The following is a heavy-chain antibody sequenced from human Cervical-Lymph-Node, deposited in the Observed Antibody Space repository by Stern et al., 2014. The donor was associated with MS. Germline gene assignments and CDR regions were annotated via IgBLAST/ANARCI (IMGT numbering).Heavy chain of an antibody. CDR1: GGSISSSNW. Sequence: VQLVESGPGLVKPSGTLSLTCAVSGGSISSSNWWSWVRQPPGKGLEWIGEIYHSGSTNYNPVLNRRVTISVHTSKNQVSPQLSSVTAADTAVYYCARISSSWRLYYFDYWGQGTLVTVSS. J-gene: IGHJ4*02. V-gene: IGHV4-4*02. D-gene: IGHD6-13*01. CDR2: IYHSGST. CDR3: ARISSSWRLYYFDY.